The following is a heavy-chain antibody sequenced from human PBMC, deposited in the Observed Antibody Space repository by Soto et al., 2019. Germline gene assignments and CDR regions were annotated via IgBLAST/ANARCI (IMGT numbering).Heavy chain of an antibody. D-gene: IGHD6-19*01. CDR2: INPSGGST. CDR1: GYTFTSYY. Sequence: ASVKVSCKASGYTFTSYYMHWVRQAPGQGLEWMGIINPSGGSTSYAQKFQGRVTMTRDTSTSTVYMELSSLRSEDTAVYYCARGRLPLYSSAWYGPAPTYDYWGQGTLVTVSS. J-gene: IGHJ4*02. V-gene: IGHV1-46*01. CDR3: ARGRLPLYSSAWYGPAPTYDY.